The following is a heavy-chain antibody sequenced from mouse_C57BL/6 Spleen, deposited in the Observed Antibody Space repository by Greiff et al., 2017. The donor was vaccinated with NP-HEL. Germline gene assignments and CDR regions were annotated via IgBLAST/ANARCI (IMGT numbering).Heavy chain of an antibody. Sequence: QVQLQQPGAELVRPGTSVKLSCKASGYTFTSYWMHWVKQRPGQGLEWIGVIDPSDSYTNYNQKFKGKATLTVDTASSTAYMQLSSLTSEDSAVYYFAREGMLTTCYFDYWGQGTTLTVSS. V-gene: IGHV1-59*01. D-gene: IGHD2-2*01. CDR3: AREGMLTTCYFDY. CDR1: GYTFTSYW. CDR2: IDPSDSYT. J-gene: IGHJ2*01.